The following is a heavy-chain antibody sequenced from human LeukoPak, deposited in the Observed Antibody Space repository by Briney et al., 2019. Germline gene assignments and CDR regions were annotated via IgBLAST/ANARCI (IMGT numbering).Heavy chain of an antibody. Sequence: PGGSLRLSCAASGFSFNNNAMSWVRQAPGKGLEWVSAINGGGDATEYADSVKGRFTISRDNSKKTLYLQMNSLRAEDTAVYYCARFAGKGDPLDYWGQRTLVTVSS. CDR1: GFSFNNNA. J-gene: IGHJ4*02. V-gene: IGHV3-23*01. CDR3: ARFAGKGDPLDY. CDR2: INGGGDAT. D-gene: IGHD1-1*01.